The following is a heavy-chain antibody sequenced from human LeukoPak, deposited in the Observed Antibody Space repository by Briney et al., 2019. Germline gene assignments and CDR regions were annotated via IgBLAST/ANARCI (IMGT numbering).Heavy chain of an antibody. D-gene: IGHD6-19*01. CDR2: IYYSGST. V-gene: IGHV4-59*08. Sequence: SETLSLTCTVSGVSINSHYWRWVRQSPGKGLEWVGDIYYSGSTNYNGYLKSRVTISVDTAKTHLSLRLSSVLAADTAIYYCVRRDNTGWNYFDYWGQGILVTVSS. CDR1: GVSINSHY. CDR3: VRRDNTGWNYFDY. J-gene: IGHJ4*02.